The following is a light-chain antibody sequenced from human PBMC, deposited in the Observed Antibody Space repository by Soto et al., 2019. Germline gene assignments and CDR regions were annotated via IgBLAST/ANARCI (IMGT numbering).Light chain of an antibody. J-gene: IGLJ2*01. CDR3: CSYAGSSTLV. V-gene: IGLV2-23*01. Sequence: QSALTQPASVSGSPGQSITISCTGTSSDVGSYKFVSWYQQHPVKAPKLMIYEGSKRPSGVSNRFSGSKSGNTASLTISGLQAEDEADYYCCSYAGSSTLVFGGGT. CDR1: SSDVGSYKF. CDR2: EGS.